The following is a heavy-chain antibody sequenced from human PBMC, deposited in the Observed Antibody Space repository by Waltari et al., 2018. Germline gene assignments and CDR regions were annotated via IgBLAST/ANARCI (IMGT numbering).Heavy chain of an antibody. CDR1: GFTFNSYA. CDR2: LSASGDNI. V-gene: IGHV3-23*04. CDR3: ARVWGSFCSFDD. Sequence: EVQLVESGGGLVQPGGSLTLSCAASGFTFNSYAISWVRQAPGKGVEWVAELSASGDNIYDADDGKGRFTNSRDKARNTGYLQMSSLSAEDTAVDYWARVWGSFCSFDDWGQGILFTVSS. D-gene: IGHD3-16*01. J-gene: IGHJ4*02.